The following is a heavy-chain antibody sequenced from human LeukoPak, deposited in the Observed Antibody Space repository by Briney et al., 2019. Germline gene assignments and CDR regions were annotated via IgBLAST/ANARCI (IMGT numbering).Heavy chain of an antibody. CDR3: ARLGSSPYYYYMDV. CDR1: GYTFTSYA. J-gene: IGHJ6*03. CDR2: INTNTGNP. V-gene: IGHV7-4-1*02. Sequence: ASVKVSCKASGYTFTSYAMNWVRQAPGQGLEWMGWINTNTGNPTYAQGFTGRFVFSLDTSVSTAYLQWSSLKASDTAMYYCARLGSSPYYYYMDVWGKGTTVTVSS. D-gene: IGHD6-6*01.